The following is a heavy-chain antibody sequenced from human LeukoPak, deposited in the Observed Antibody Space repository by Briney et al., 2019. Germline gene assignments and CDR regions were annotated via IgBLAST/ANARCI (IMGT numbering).Heavy chain of an antibody. Sequence: ASVKVSCKASGYTFTDYYMHWVRQAPGQGLEWMGWINPNTGGTNYAQIFQGRVTMTRDTSISTAYMELTGLRSDDTAVYFCARKGGPRVSAFDIWGQGTMVTVSS. CDR3: ARKGGPRVSAFDI. CDR1: GYTFTDYY. D-gene: IGHD1-14*01. J-gene: IGHJ3*02. V-gene: IGHV1-2*02. CDR2: INPNTGGT.